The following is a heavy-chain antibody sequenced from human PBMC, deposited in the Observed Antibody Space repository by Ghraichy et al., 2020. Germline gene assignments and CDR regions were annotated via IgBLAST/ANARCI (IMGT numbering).Heavy chain of an antibody. CDR3: AKDKQAWGLTSGFDS. D-gene: IGHD4-17*01. J-gene: IGHJ5*01. Sequence: LSLTCAASGFSFDDYAMHWVRQAPGKGLEWVSLISGDAGSSYYADSLKGRFTISRDNSKNSLYLQMNSLSAEDTALYYCAKDKQAWGLTSGFDSWGQGTLVTVSS. CDR2: ISGDAGSS. CDR1: GFSFDDYA. V-gene: IGHV3-43D*03.